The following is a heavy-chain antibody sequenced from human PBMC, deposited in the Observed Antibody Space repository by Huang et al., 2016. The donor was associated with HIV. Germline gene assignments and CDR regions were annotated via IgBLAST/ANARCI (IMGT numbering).Heavy chain of an antibody. CDR1: GFTFSSYG. V-gene: IGHV3-30*02. CDR2: IQYDGTKK. J-gene: IGHJ4*02. Sequence: QVQLVESGGGVVQPGGSLRLSCATSGFTFSSYGMHWVRQAPGLGLEWVAFIQYDGTKKYYADSVKGRFNISRDNSKNMLHLQMNNLRVEDTAAYFCAKVTLGFDYWGQGTWVTVSS. CDR3: AKVTLGFDY. D-gene: IGHD2-15*01.